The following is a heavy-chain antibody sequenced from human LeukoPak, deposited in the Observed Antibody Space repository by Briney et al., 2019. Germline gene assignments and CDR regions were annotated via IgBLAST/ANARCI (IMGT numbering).Heavy chain of an antibody. CDR3: ARMVPGAAFDY. J-gene: IGHJ4*02. CDR2: ISSSSSYI. D-gene: IGHD3-10*01. CDR1: GFTFSSYN. V-gene: IGHV3-21*01. Sequence: PGGSLRLSCAASGFTFSSYNMNWVRQAPGKGLEWVSSISSSSSYIYYADSVKGRFTISRDNAKNSLYLQMNSLRAEDTAVYYCARMVPGAAFDYWGQGTLVTVSS.